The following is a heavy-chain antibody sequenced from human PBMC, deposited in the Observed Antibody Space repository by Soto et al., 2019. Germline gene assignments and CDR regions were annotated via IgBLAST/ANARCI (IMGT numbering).Heavy chain of an antibody. J-gene: IGHJ6*02. CDR1: GYSYTSYW. D-gene: IGHD6-13*01. CDR3: VRQQGXAAAGTRYYYAMDF. V-gene: IGHV5-51*01. Sequence: ESLKISCKGSGYSYTSYWIGWVRQRPGRGLEWMGIINPADSETNYSPSFQGQVTISADRSTSTAFLQWSTLKASDTAMYYCVRQQGXAAAGTRYYYAMDFWGQGTTVTVSS. CDR2: INPADSET.